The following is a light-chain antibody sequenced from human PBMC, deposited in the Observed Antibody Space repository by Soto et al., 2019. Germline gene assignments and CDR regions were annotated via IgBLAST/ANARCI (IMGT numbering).Light chain of an antibody. V-gene: IGKV1-33*01. CDR2: DAS. Sequence: IQMTQSPSSLCASVGDRVTITFQASQNINNYLNWYQQKPGRAPKLLIYDASNLEAGVPSRFRGSGSGTDFTFTISRLQPEDIATYYCQQYENRPTFGQGTRLEIK. J-gene: IGKJ5*01. CDR3: QQYENRPT. CDR1: QNINNY.